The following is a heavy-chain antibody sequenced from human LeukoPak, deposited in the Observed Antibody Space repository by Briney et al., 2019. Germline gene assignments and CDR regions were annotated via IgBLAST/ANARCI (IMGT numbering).Heavy chain of an antibody. Sequence: PSETLSLTCTVSGGSISSGGYYWSWIRQHPGKGLEWIGYIYYSGSTYYNPSLKSRVTISVDTSKNQFSLKLSSVTAADTAEYYCARDAYGDYGFDPWGQGTLVTVSS. CDR1: GGSISSGGYY. D-gene: IGHD4-17*01. CDR3: ARDAYGDYGFDP. CDR2: IYYSGST. J-gene: IGHJ5*02. V-gene: IGHV4-31*03.